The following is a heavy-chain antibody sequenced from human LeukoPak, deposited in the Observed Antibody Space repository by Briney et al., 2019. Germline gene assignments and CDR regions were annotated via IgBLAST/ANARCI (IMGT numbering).Heavy chain of an antibody. CDR2: INDSGST. CDR3: ARSSESYDSSGYYSYYFDY. D-gene: IGHD3-22*01. J-gene: IGHJ4*02. V-gene: IGHV4-34*01. Sequence: SETLSLTCGVYGGSFSGHYWSWIRQPPGKGLEWIGEINDSGSTNYNPSLKSRVTISVDTSKNQYSLKLSSVTAADTAVYYCARSSESYDSSGYYSYYFDYWGQGTLVTVSS. CDR1: GGSFSGHY.